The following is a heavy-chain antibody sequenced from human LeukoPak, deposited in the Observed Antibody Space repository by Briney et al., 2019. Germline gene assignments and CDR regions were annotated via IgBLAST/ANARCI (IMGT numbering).Heavy chain of an antibody. Sequence: SETLSLTCTVSGGPISSGSYYWSWIRQPAGKGLEWIGRIYTSGSTNYNPSLKSRVTISVDTSKNQFSLKLSSVTAADTAVYYCARGGGKLREIMCFDYWGQGTLVTVSS. J-gene: IGHJ4*02. CDR1: GGPISSGSYY. D-gene: IGHD3-10*01. CDR2: IYTSGST. V-gene: IGHV4-61*02. CDR3: ARGGGKLREIMCFDY.